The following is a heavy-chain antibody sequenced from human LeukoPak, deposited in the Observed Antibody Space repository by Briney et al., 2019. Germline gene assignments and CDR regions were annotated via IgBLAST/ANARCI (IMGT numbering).Heavy chain of an antibody. CDR3: AREEIGIEMATIKIYPFGY. J-gene: IGHJ4*02. V-gene: IGHV1-46*01. CDR1: GYTFTSYG. Sequence: ASVKVSCKASGYTFTSYGISWVRQAPGQGLEWMGIINPSGGSTSYAQKFQGRVTMTRDTSTSTVYMELSSLRSEDTAVYYCAREEIGIEMATIKIYPFGYWGQGTLVTVSS. D-gene: IGHD5-24*01. CDR2: INPSGGST.